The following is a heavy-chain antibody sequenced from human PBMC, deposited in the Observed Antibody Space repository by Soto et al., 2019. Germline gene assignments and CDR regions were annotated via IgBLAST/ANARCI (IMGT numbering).Heavy chain of an antibody. Sequence: SETLSLTCSVSGGSISSFTYYWGWIRQPPGKGLEWIGTVYYNENTYYNPSLKSRVTITVDTAKNQFSLNLRSVTAAGTAMYFCARRERYYGSPGWFDPWGPGTLVTVSS. D-gene: IGHD3-10*01. CDR2: VYYNENT. V-gene: IGHV4-39*01. J-gene: IGHJ5*02. CDR1: GGSISSFTYY. CDR3: ARRERYYGSPGWFDP.